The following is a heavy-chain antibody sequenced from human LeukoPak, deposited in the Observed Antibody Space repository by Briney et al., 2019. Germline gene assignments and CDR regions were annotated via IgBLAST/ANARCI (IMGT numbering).Heavy chain of an antibody. D-gene: IGHD4-17*01. CDR1: GGSISSYY. J-gene: IGHJ4*02. V-gene: IGHV4-59*12. Sequence: SETLSLTCTVSGGSISSYYWSWIRQPPGKGLEWIGSIYYSGGTNYNPSLKSGVTISVDTSKNQFSLKLSSVTAADTAVYYCARGAYGDPTNFDYWGQGTLVTVSS. CDR3: ARGAYGDPTNFDY. CDR2: IYYSGGT.